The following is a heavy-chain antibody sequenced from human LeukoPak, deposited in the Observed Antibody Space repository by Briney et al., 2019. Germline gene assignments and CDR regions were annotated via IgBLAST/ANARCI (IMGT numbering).Heavy chain of an antibody. Sequence: ASVKVSCKASGYTFTSYAMHWVRQAPGQRLEWMGWISAYNGNTNYAQKLQGRVTMTTDTSTSTAYMELRSLRSDDTAVYYCAREGVVGGFDYWGQGTLVTVSS. D-gene: IGHD2-2*01. J-gene: IGHJ4*02. V-gene: IGHV1-18*01. CDR3: AREGVVGGFDY. CDR2: ISAYNGNT. CDR1: GYTFTSYA.